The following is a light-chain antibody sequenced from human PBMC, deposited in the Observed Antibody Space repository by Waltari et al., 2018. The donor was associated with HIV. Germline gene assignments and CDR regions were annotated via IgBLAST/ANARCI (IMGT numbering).Light chain of an antibody. Sequence: QSALTQPASVSGAPGQSITISCPGTSSDVGSYDYVSWYQQHPGQAPKLMIFEVSHRPSGVSDRFSGSKSGNTASLTISGLLADDEADYYCSSYTSTTTVIFGGGTKVTVL. CDR1: SSDVGSYDY. CDR2: EVS. V-gene: IGLV2-14*01. J-gene: IGLJ2*01. CDR3: SSYTSTTTVI.